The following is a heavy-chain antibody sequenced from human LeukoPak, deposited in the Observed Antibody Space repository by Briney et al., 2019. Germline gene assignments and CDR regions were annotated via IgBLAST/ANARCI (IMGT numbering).Heavy chain of an antibody. D-gene: IGHD3-3*01. V-gene: IGHV3-30*04. Sequence: GGSLRLSCAASGFTFSQFAVHWVRQAPGKGLEWVADISHDGRNTYYADSVKGRFTISRDNSKNTLYLQMNSLRTEDTAVYYCARDSNSDFWSGYYTNYFDYWGQGTLVTISS. CDR1: GFTFSQFA. CDR3: ARDSNSDFWSGYYTNYFDY. CDR2: ISHDGRNT. J-gene: IGHJ4*02.